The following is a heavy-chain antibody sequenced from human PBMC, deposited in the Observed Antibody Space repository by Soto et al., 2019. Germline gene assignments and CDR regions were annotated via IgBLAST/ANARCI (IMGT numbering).Heavy chain of an antibody. Sequence: GGSLRLSCAASGFTFSSYGMHWVRQAPGKGLEWVAVIWYDGSNKYYADSVKGRFTISRDNSKNTLYLQMNSLRAEDTAGFYCARDTLDDYGDYEVYYYYGMDVWAQGTTVTVSS. J-gene: IGHJ6*02. CDR3: ARDTLDDYGDYEVYYYYGMDV. CDR2: IWYDGSNK. D-gene: IGHD4-17*01. CDR1: GFTFSSYG. V-gene: IGHV3-33*01.